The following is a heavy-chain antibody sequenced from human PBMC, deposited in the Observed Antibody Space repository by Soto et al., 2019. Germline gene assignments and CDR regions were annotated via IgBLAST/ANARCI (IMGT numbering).Heavy chain of an antibody. CDR3: ARDRHINTAMGHMDV. Sequence: AASVKVSCKASGYTLTSYGISWVRQAPGQGLEWMGWISAYNGNTKYAQKFQGRVTMTTDTSTSTAYMELRSLRSDDTAVYYCARDRHINTAMGHMDVWGQGTTVTVSS. CDR1: GYTLTSYG. J-gene: IGHJ6*02. D-gene: IGHD5-18*01. V-gene: IGHV1-18*04. CDR2: ISAYNGNT.